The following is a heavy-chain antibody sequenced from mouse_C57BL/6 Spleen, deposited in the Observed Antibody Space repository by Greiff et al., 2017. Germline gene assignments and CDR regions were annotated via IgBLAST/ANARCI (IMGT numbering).Heavy chain of an antibody. V-gene: IGHV1-54*01. J-gene: IGHJ4*01. CDR2: INPGGGGS. CDR3: ARGNYAMDY. CDR1: GYAFTNYL. Sequence: VQLVESGAELVRPGTSVKVSCKASGYAFTNYLIEWVKQRPGQGLEWMGVINPGGGGSNSNAKFKGKATLTAYKSSSTAYVQLSSLTSEDSAVYFCARGNYAMDYWGQGTSVTVSS.